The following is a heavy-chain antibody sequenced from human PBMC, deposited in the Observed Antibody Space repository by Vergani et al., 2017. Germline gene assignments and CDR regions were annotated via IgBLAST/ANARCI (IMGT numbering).Heavy chain of an antibody. CDR2: INPNSGGT. CDR1: GYTFTSYA. CDR3: ARVRGAGRYGDYGYYYGMDV. J-gene: IGHJ6*02. V-gene: IGHV1-2*02. Sequence: QVQLVQSGAEVKKPGASVKVSCKASGYTFTSYAMHWVRQAPGQGLEWMGWINPNSGGTNYAQKFQGRVTMTRDTSISTAYMELSRLRSDDTAMYYCARVRGAGRYGDYGYYYGMDVWGQGTTVTVSS. D-gene: IGHD4-17*01.